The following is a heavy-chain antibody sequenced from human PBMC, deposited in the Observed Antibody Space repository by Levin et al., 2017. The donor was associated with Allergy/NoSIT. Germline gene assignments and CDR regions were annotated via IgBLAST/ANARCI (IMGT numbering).Heavy chain of an antibody. CDR3: AKGRYGPDY. V-gene: IGHV3-23*01. J-gene: IGHJ4*02. CDR1: GFTFNNYA. CDR2: ITGSGDNT. D-gene: IGHD4-17*01. Sequence: TGGSLRLSCAASGFTFNNYAMSWVRQAPGKGLEWVSTITGSGDNTYSADSVGGRFTISRDNSKNTLYLRVNSLRAEDTAVYYCAKGRYGPDYWGQGTLVTVSS.